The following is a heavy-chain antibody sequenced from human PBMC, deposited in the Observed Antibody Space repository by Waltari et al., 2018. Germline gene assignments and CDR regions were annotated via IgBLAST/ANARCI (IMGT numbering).Heavy chain of an antibody. CDR2: IKQDGSEK. CDR1: EFTLSSYW. D-gene: IGHD2-2*01. Sequence: EVQPVESGGGLAQPGGSLRLSCAVSEFTLSSYWMGWVRQAPGKGREWVANIKQDGSEKYYVDSVKGRFTISRDNAKNSLYLQMNSLRAEDTAVYYCARWQYAFDYWGQGTLVTVSS. CDR3: ARWQYAFDY. J-gene: IGHJ4*02. V-gene: IGHV3-7*04.